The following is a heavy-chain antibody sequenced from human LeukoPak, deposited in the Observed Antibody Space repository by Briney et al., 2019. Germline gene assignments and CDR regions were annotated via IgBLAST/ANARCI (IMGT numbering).Heavy chain of an antibody. Sequence: GGSLRLSCAASGFTFSSYEMNWVRQAPGKGLEWVSYISSSGSTVYYADCVKGRFTISMDNAKNALYLQMNNLRAEDTAVYFCVSGFLQWLYWGQGTLVTVTS. CDR3: VSGFLQWLY. CDR1: GFTFSSYE. D-gene: IGHD3-3*01. J-gene: IGHJ4*02. CDR2: ISSSGSTV. V-gene: IGHV3-48*03.